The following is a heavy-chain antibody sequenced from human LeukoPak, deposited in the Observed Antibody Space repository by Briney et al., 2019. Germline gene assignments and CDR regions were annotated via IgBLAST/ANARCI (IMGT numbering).Heavy chain of an antibody. Sequence: GGSLRLSCAASGFTFSSYAMSWVRQAPGKGLEWVSAISGSGGSTYYADSVKGRFTISRDNSKNTLYVQMNSLRAEDTAVYYCAKDRNPYYDISFYHYGMDVWGQGTTVTVSS. CDR1: GFTFSSYA. D-gene: IGHD3-9*01. V-gene: IGHV3-23*01. CDR2: ISGSGGST. J-gene: IGHJ6*02. CDR3: AKDRNPYYDISFYHYGMDV.